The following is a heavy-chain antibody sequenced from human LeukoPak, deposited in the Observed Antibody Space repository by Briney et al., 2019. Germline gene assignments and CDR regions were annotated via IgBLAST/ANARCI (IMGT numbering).Heavy chain of an antibody. D-gene: IGHD2-21*02. V-gene: IGHV4-34*09. CDR1: GGSFSGYY. J-gene: IGHJ5*02. CDR2: INHSGST. CDR3: AREAFAYCGGDCYYNWFDP. Sequence: SETLSLTCAVYGGSFSGYYWSWIRQPPGKGLEWIGEINHSGSTYYNPSLKSRVTISVDTSKNQFSLKLSSVTAADTAVYYCAREAFAYCGGDCYYNWFDPWGQGTLVTVSS.